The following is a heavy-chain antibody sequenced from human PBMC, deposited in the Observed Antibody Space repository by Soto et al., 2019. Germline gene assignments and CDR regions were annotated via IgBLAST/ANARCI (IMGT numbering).Heavy chain of an antibody. D-gene: IGHD3-3*01. J-gene: IGHJ4*02. CDR2: ISTTSSSI. V-gene: IGHV3-48*02. CDR3: ARKGVAFDY. CDR1: GFTFSSYS. Sequence: QPXVSLRLSCAASGFTFSSYSMNGVRQAPAKALEWISYISTTSSSIYYADSVKGRFTISRDNAKNSLFLQMNSLRDEDTAVYYCARKGVAFDYWGQGALVTVSS.